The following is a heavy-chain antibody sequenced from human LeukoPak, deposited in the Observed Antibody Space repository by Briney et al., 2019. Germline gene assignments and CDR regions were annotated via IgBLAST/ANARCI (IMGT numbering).Heavy chain of an antibody. CDR3: AREKYSGSENAFDI. V-gene: IGHV1-2*02. J-gene: IGHJ3*02. D-gene: IGHD1-26*01. CDR1: GYTFTDYY. Sequence: ASVKVSCMASGYTFTDYYMHWVRQAPGQGLEWMGWINPNSGGTNYVQKFQGRVTMTRDTSISTTYMELSRLRSDDTAVYYCAREKYSGSENAFDIWGQGTMVTVSS. CDR2: INPNSGGT.